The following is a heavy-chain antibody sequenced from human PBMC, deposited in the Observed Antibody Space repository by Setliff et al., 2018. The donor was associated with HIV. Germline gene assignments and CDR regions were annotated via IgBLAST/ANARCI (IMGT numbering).Heavy chain of an antibody. Sequence: SGGSLRLSCAASGFTFINGWMSWVRQAPGKGLEWVGRIKSKADGETTDYAAPVKGRFTISRDDSKNTLFLQMNSLRPEDAAVYYCATTYCRGADCPQMYDYWGQGTLVTVSS. D-gene: IGHD2-21*02. J-gene: IGHJ4*02. CDR3: ATTYCRGADCPQMYDY. V-gene: IGHV3-15*01. CDR1: GFTFINGW. CDR2: IKSKADGETT.